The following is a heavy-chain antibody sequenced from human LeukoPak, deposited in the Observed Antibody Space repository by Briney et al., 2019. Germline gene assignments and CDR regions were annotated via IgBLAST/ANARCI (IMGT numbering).Heavy chain of an antibody. CDR3: ARHSEKATIGGGFDY. CDR1: GGSFSGYY. V-gene: IGHV4-34*01. CDR2: INHSGST. J-gene: IGHJ4*02. Sequence: SETLSLTCAVYGGSFSGYYWSWIRQPPGRGLEWIGEINHSGSTNYNPSLKSRVTISVDTSKNQFSLKLSSVTAADTAVYYCARHSEKATIGGGFDYWGQGTLVTVSS. D-gene: IGHD5-24*01.